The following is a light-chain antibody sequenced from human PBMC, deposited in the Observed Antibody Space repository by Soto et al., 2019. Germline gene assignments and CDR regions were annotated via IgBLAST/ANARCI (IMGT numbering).Light chain of an antibody. Sequence: EIVLTQSPGTLSLSPGERATLSCRASQSFSTYLAWYQQKPGQPPRLLIYDTSNRATGIPGRFSGSGSGTDFTLTISSLEPEDFAVYFCQQRTNWLNSFGQGTRLEIK. CDR2: DTS. J-gene: IGKJ5*01. CDR3: QQRTNWLNS. CDR1: QSFSTY. V-gene: IGKV3-11*01.